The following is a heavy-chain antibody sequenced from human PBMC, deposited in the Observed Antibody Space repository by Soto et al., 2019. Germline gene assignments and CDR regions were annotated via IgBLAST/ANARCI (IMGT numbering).Heavy chain of an antibody. D-gene: IGHD2-8*01. J-gene: IGHJ6*02. CDR3: ARDNDRPQLGGNYYYILDV. CDR2: IMPVFRTP. V-gene: IGHV1-69*12. Sequence: QVQLEQSGAEVKKPGSSVKVSCKASGGTFRTAAISWVRQAPGQGLEWMGGIMPVFRTPDYARKFQGRVTITADESTNTAYMELSGLRSDDTAVYYCARDNDRPQLGGNYYYILDVWGQGPTITVSS. CDR1: GGTFRTAA.